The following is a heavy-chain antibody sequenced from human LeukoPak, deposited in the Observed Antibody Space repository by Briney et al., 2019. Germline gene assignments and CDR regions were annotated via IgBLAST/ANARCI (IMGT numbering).Heavy chain of an antibody. J-gene: IGHJ6*02. Sequence: GGSLTLSCAASGFAFSTYAMNWVRQTPGKGLEWVSGLNDNGGSTNYADSVKGRFTISRDNSKNTLYLQMNSLRAEDTAVYYCAKALRQQLVLDTHDYYYGMDVWGQGTTVTVSS. V-gene: IGHV3-23*01. D-gene: IGHD6-13*01. CDR2: LNDNGGST. CDR3: AKALRQQLVLDTHDYYYGMDV. CDR1: GFAFSTYA.